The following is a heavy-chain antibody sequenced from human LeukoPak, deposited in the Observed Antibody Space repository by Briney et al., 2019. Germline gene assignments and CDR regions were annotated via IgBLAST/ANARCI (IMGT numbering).Heavy chain of an antibody. CDR3: AKVTYDYVWGSYEN. CDR2: LGGSGEST. V-gene: IGHV3-23*01. J-gene: IGHJ4*02. Sequence: VQPGGSLRLSCVASGFTFRSYVLSWVRQAPGKGLEWVSALGGSGESTYYADAVKGRFTISRDNSKNTVYLQMNGLRVEDTAVYHCAKVTYDYVWGSYENWGQGILVTVSS. D-gene: IGHD3-16*01. CDR1: GFTFRSYV.